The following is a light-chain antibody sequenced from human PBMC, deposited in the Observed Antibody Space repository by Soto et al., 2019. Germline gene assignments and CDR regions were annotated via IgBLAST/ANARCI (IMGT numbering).Light chain of an antibody. CDR3: QHLNNYPIT. J-gene: IGKJ5*01. V-gene: IGKV1-9*01. CDR2: TAS. CDR1: QGISGY. Sequence: DIQLTQSPSFLSASIGDRVIITCRTSQGISGYLAWYQQKPGKAPKLLIYTASTLQSGVPSRFSGSGSGTEFTLTISRQQPEDFATYYCQHLNNYPITFGQGTRLEIK.